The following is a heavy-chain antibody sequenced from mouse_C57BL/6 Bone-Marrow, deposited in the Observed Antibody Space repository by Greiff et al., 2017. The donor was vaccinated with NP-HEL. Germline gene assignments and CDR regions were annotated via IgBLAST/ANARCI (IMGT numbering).Heavy chain of an antibody. CDR3: ARDSLVAY. Sequence: EVKVVESGGGLVKPGGSLKLSCAASGFTFSSYAMSWVRQTPEKRLEWVATISDGGSYTYYPENVKGRFTISRDNAKNNLYLQMSHLKSEDTAMYYCARDSLVAYWGQGTLVTVSA. V-gene: IGHV5-4*01. CDR1: GFTFSSYA. J-gene: IGHJ3*01. CDR2: ISDGGSYT.